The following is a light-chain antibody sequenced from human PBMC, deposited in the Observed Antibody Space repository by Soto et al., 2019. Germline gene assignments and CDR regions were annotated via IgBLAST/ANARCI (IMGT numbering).Light chain of an antibody. CDR2: GNN. J-gene: IGLJ1*01. CDR1: SSNIGAGYD. Sequence: QSVLTQPPSVSGAPGQRVTISCTGSSSNIGAGYDVHSYQQLPGRAPKLLIYGNNNRPSGVPDRFSGSRSGTSSSLAITGLRAEDEADYYCQSYDIGLSGFVFGTGTKVTVL. CDR3: QSYDIGLSGFV. V-gene: IGLV1-40*01.